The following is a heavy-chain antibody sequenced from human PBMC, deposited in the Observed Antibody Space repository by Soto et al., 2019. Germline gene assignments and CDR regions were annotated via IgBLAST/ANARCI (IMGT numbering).Heavy chain of an antibody. J-gene: IGHJ4*02. CDR3: ARDLASGYDWFGLDY. Sequence: QVQLVESGGGVVQPGRSLRLSCAASGFTFSSYAMHWVRQAPGKGLEWVAVISYDGSNKYYADSVKGRFTISRDNSKNPLYLQMNSLRAEDTAVYYCARDLASGYDWFGLDYWGQGTLVTVSS. CDR2: ISYDGSNK. CDR1: GFTFSSYA. V-gene: IGHV3-30-3*01. D-gene: IGHD5-12*01.